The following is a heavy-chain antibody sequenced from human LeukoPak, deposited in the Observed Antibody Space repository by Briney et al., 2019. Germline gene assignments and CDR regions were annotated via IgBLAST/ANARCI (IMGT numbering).Heavy chain of an antibody. CDR3: ARGRGGYDILTGYYGGSDY. CDR1: GGSISSGGYY. CDR2: IYYSGST. Sequence: SETLSLTCTVSGGSISSGGYYWSWIRQHPGKDLEWIGYIYYSGSTYYNPSLKSRVTISVDTSKNQFSLKLSSVTAADTAVYYCARGRGGYDILTGYYGGSDYWGQGTLVTVSS. V-gene: IGHV4-31*03. J-gene: IGHJ4*02. D-gene: IGHD3-9*01.